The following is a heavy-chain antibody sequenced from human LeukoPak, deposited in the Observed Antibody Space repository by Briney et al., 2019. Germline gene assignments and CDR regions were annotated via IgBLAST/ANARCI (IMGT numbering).Heavy chain of an antibody. Sequence: GSLRLSCAASGFTFSNAWLTWIRQPPGKGLEWIGEINHSGSTNYNPSLKSRVTISVDTSKNQFSLKLSSVTAADTAVYYCARGRFHDDRTFDYWGQGTLVTVSS. V-gene: IGHV4-34*01. CDR1: GFTFSNAW. J-gene: IGHJ4*02. CDR2: INHSGST. D-gene: IGHD3-22*01. CDR3: ARGRFHDDRTFDY.